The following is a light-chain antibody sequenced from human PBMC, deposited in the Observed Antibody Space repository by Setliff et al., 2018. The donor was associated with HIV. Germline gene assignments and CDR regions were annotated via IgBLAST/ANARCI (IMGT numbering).Light chain of an antibody. CDR2: DVT. CDR1: SSDVSLYNF. Sequence: QSVLTQPASVSGSPGQSITISCTGTSSDVSLYNFVSWYQQYPGKVPQLIIYDVTNRPSGLSYRISGSKSGNTAYLTISGLQAEDEADYYCSSFTENSKFVFGTGTKVTVL. V-gene: IGLV2-14*03. J-gene: IGLJ1*01. CDR3: SSFTENSKFV.